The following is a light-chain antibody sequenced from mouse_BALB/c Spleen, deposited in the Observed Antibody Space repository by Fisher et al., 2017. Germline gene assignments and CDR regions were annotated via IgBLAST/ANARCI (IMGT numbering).Light chain of an antibody. Sequence: DIVITQTTAITAASLGQKVTITCSASSSVSYMYWYQQKSSTSPKLWIYDTSKLASGVPGRFSGSGSGNSYSLTISSMEAEDVATYYCFQGSGYPFTFGSGTKLEIK. CDR1: SSVSY. V-gene: IGKV4-63*01. J-gene: IGKJ4*01. CDR3: FQGSGYPFT. CDR2: DTS.